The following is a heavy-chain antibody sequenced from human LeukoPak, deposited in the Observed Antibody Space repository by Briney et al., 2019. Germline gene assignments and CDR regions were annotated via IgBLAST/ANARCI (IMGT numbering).Heavy chain of an antibody. J-gene: IGHJ3*01. D-gene: IGHD3-9*01. CDR2: IYYSGST. Sequence: SETLSLTCTVSGGSISNYYWSWIRQPPGKGLEWIGDIYYSGSTNYNPSLMSRVTMSVDMSKNHFSLKLRSVTPADTAMYYCARVYAIYDILTGFYNVGAIDTFDVWGQGTMVTVSS. CDR3: ARVYAIYDILTGFYNVGAIDTFDV. V-gene: IGHV4-59*01. CDR1: GGSISNYY.